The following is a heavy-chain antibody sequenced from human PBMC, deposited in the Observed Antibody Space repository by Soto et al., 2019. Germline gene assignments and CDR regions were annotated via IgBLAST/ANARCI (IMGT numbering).Heavy chain of an antibody. Sequence: GGSLRLSCAASGFTFSSYAMHWVRQAPGKGLEWVAVISYDGSNKYYADSVKGRFTISRDNSKNTLYLQMNSLRAEDTAVYYCASPYYYDSSGYYYFDYWGQGTLVTVSS. V-gene: IGHV3-30-3*01. CDR2: ISYDGSNK. CDR1: GFTFSSYA. CDR3: ASPYYYDSSGYYYFDY. D-gene: IGHD3-22*01. J-gene: IGHJ4*02.